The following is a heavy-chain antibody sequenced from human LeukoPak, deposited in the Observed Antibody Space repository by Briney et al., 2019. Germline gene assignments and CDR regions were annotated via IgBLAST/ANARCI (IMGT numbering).Heavy chain of an antibody. CDR1: GFTFSSYE. CDR2: ISSSSSYI. V-gene: IGHV3-21*01. CDR3: AREGGIAAAVEAYYYYYYMDV. D-gene: IGHD6-13*01. Sequence: GGSLRLSCAASGFTFSSYEMNWVRQAPGKGLEWVSSISSSSSYIYYADSVKGRFTISRDNAKNSLYLQMNSLRAEDTAVYYCAREGGIAAAVEAYYYYYYMDVWGKGTTVTVSS. J-gene: IGHJ6*03.